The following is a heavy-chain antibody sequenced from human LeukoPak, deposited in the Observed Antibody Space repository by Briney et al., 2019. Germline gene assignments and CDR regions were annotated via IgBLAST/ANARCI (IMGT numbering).Heavy chain of an antibody. J-gene: IGHJ4*02. V-gene: IGHV4-61*01. CDR1: GGSVSSGSYY. Sequence: SETLSLTCTVSGGSVSSGSYYWSWIRQPPGKGLEWIGYIYYSGSTNYNPSLKSRATISVDTSKNQFSLKLSSVTAADTAVYYCARTQFGEYADYWGQGTLVTVSS. D-gene: IGHD3-10*01. CDR2: IYYSGST. CDR3: ARTQFGEYADY.